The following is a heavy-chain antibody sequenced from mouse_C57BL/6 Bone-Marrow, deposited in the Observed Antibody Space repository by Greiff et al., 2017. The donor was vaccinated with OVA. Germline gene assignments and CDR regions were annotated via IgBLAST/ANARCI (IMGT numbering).Heavy chain of an antibody. D-gene: IGHD1-1*01. Sequence: EVHLVESGGGLVKPGGSLKLSCAASGFTFSDYGMHWVRQAPEKGLEWVAYISSGSSTIYYADTVKGRFTISRDNAKNTLFLQMTRLRSEDTAMYYCARRDYGSSPLDYWGQGTTLTVSS. CDR2: ISSGSSTI. V-gene: IGHV5-17*01. CDR3: ARRDYGSSPLDY. J-gene: IGHJ2*01. CDR1: GFTFSDYG.